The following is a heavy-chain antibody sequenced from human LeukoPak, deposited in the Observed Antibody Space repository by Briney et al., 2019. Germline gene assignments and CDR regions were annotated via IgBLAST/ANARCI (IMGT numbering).Heavy chain of an antibody. CDR2: MSGSGGST. Sequence: PGGSLRLSCAASGFTFSTFEMIWVRQAPGKGLEWVSCMSGSGGSTYYADSVKGRFTISRDNSKNTLYPQMNSLRAEDTAVYYCASWGVRELRYFDWTVGAFDIWGQGTMVTVSS. V-gene: IGHV3-23*01. CDR3: ASWGVRELRYFDWTVGAFDI. J-gene: IGHJ3*02. CDR1: GFTFSTFE. D-gene: IGHD3-9*01.